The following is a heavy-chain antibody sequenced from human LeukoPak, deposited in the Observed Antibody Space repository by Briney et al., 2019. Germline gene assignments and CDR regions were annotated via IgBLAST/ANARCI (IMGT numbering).Heavy chain of an antibody. CDR2: IYYSGST. CDR3: ARVPRITMIVVG. CDR1: GGSISSDGYY. J-gene: IGHJ4*02. Sequence: PSETLSLTCTVSGGSISSDGYYWSWIRQHPGKGLEWIGYIYYSGSTYYNPSLKSRVTISVDTSKNQFSLKLSSVTAADTAVYYCARVPRITMIVVGWGQGTLVTVSS. V-gene: IGHV4-31*03. D-gene: IGHD3-22*01.